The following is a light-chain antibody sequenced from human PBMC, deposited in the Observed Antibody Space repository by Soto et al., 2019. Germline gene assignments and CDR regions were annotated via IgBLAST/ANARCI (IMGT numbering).Light chain of an antibody. V-gene: IGKV1-39*01. Sequence: DIQMTQSPSSLSASVGDRVTITCRASQTINTFLNWYQQRPGKAPKLLIHSASTLQSGVPPGFRGSGAGTDFALTIISLQPEDFATYYCQQSHSVPYTFGQWTKLEIK. CDR1: QTINTF. J-gene: IGKJ2*01. CDR3: QQSHSVPYT. CDR2: SAS.